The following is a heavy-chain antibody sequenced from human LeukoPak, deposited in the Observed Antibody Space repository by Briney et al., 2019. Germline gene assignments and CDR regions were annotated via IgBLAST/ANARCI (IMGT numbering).Heavy chain of an antibody. Sequence: SETLSLTCTVSGGTMSNYYWSWIRQPAGKGLEWIGRISTSGGTNYNPSLKSRVTMSVDTSKNQFSLKLSSVTAADTALYYCARDRSVPSVTTRLDFWDQGTLVTVSS. J-gene: IGHJ4*02. CDR2: ISTSGGT. CDR1: GGTMSNYY. CDR3: ARDRSVPSVTTRLDF. D-gene: IGHD4-17*01. V-gene: IGHV4-4*07.